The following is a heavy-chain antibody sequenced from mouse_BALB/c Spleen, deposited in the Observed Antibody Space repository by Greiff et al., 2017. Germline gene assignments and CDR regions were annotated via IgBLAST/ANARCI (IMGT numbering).Heavy chain of an antibody. D-gene: IGHD2-10*01. CDR2: IDPYNGGT. CDR1: GYAFTSYN. Sequence: EVQGVESGPELVKPGASVKVSCKASGYAFTSYNMYWVKQSHGKSLEWIGYIDPYNGGTSYNQKFKGKSTLTVDKSSSTAYMHLNSLTSEDSAVYYCAGPYYGNYLYAMDYWGQGTSVTVSS. V-gene: IGHV1S135*01. CDR3: AGPYYGNYLYAMDY. J-gene: IGHJ4*01.